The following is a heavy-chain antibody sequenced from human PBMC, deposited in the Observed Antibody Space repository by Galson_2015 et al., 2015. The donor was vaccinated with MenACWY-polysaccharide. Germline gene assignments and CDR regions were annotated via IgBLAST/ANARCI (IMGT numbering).Heavy chain of an antibody. J-gene: IGHJ4*02. Sequence: SVKVSCKASGYIFTNYAMHWVRQAPGQSFEWMGWISAGNGRTEYSQKFQGRVTITRDTSVSTAYMEVSSLRSEDTAVYYCARDSENLDYWGQGTLVTVSS. CDR2: ISAGNGRT. CDR3: ARDSENLDY. D-gene: IGHD6-19*01. V-gene: IGHV1-3*01. CDR1: GYIFTNYA.